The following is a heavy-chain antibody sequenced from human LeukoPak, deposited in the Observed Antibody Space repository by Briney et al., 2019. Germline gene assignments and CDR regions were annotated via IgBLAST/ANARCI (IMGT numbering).Heavy chain of an antibody. Sequence: GGSLRLSCAASGFTFSTYYMSWARQASGKGLEWVASISGSGSHIFYADAMRGRFTISRVNVKKSLYLQMSSLGVEDTAVYYCARDGPSWSRDYWGQGTLVTVSS. CDR1: GFTFSTYY. CDR2: ISGSGSHI. J-gene: IGHJ4*02. D-gene: IGHD2-15*01. V-gene: IGHV3-21*01. CDR3: ARDGPSWSRDY.